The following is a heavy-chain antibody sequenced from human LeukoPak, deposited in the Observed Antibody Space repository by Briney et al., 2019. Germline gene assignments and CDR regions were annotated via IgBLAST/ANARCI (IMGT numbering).Heavy chain of an antibody. D-gene: IGHD2-2*01. V-gene: IGHV3-21*01. CDR1: GFIFSSYS. Sequence: PGGSLRLSCAASGFIFSSYSMTWVRQAPGKGLEWVSSISSSSSYIYYADSVKGRFTISRDNAKNSLYLQMNSLRAEDTAVYYCARREGYCSSTSCYGSWNWLDPWGQGTLVTVSS. CDR2: ISSSSSYI. J-gene: IGHJ5*02. CDR3: ARREGYCSSTSCYGSWNWLDP.